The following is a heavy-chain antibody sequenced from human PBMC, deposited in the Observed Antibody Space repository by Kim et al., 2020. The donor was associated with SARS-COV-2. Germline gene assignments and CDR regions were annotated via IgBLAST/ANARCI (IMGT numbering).Heavy chain of an antibody. V-gene: IGHV3-33*01. CDR3: ARDTSSWYYFDY. D-gene: IGHD6-13*01. Sequence: GGSLRLSCAASGFTFSNYGMHWVRQAPGKGLEWVAIIWYDGSNNYYADSVKGRFTISRDNSKNTQYLQMNSLRAEDTAVYYCARDTSSWYYFDYWGQGTLVTVSS. J-gene: IGHJ4*02. CDR2: IWYDGSNN. CDR1: GFTFSNYG.